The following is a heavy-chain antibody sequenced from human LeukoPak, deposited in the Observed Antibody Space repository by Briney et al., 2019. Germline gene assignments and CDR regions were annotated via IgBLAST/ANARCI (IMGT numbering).Heavy chain of an antibody. Sequence: GGSLRLSCAASGFSFSDYYMSWIRQAPGKGLEWVSYISSSGSTIYYADSVKGRFTISRDNAKNSLYLQMNSLRAEDTAVYYCATVEMATIALDYWGQGTLVTASS. V-gene: IGHV3-11*01. CDR1: GFSFSDYY. J-gene: IGHJ4*02. D-gene: IGHD5-24*01. CDR3: ATVEMATIALDY. CDR2: ISSSGSTI.